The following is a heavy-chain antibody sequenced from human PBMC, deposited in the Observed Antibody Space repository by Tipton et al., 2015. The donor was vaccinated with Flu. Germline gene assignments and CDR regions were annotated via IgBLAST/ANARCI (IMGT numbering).Heavy chain of an antibody. J-gene: IGHJ4*02. CDR1: GGSISSSSYY. V-gene: IGHV4-39*07. D-gene: IGHD3-22*01. CDR3: ARLRANYYDSSGYSDY. CDR2: IYYSGST. Sequence: LSLTCTVSGGSISSSSYYWGWIRQPPGKGLEWIGSIYYSGSTYYNPSLKSRVTISVDTSKNQFSLKLSSVIAADTAVYYCARLRANYYDSSGYSDYWGQGTLVTVSS.